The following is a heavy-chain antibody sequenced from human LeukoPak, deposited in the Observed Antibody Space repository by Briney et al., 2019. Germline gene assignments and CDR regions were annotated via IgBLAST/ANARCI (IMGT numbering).Heavy chain of an antibody. J-gene: IGHJ4*02. Sequence: GGSLRLSCAASGFTFRNYGMNWVRQAPGKGLEWVSTISGVGDSTYYADSVKGRFTISRDNSKNTLYLQMNSLRAEDTAVYYCAKEYCSGGSCYPAYFDYWGQGTLVTVSS. CDR3: AKEYCSGGSCYPAYFDY. CDR1: GFTFRNYG. V-gene: IGHV3-23*01. D-gene: IGHD2-15*01. CDR2: ISGVGDST.